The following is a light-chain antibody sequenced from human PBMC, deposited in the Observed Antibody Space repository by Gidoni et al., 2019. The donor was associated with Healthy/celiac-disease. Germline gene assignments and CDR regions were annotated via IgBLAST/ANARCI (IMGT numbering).Light chain of an antibody. CDR3: QD. J-gene: IGKJ5*01. Sequence: EIVLTQSPATLSLSPGERATTSCRASQSVSSYLAWYQQKPGQAPRLLIYDASNRATGIPARFSGSGSGTDFTLTISSLEPEDFAVYYCQDFXQXTRLEIK. V-gene: IGKV3-11*01. CDR1: QSVSSY. CDR2: DAS.